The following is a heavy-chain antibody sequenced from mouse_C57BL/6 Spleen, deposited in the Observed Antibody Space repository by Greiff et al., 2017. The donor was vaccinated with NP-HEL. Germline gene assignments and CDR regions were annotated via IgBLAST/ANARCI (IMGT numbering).Heavy chain of an antibody. V-gene: IGHV1-26*01. CDR2: INPNNGGT. Sequence: EVQLQQSGPELVKPGASVKISCKASGYTFTDYYMNWVKQSHGKSLEWIGDINPNNGGTSYNQKFKGKATLTVDKSSSTAYMELRSLTSEDSAVYYCASHYDYAWFAYWGQGTLVTVSA. CDR3: ASHYDYAWFAY. CDR1: GYTFTDYY. D-gene: IGHD2-4*01. J-gene: IGHJ3*01.